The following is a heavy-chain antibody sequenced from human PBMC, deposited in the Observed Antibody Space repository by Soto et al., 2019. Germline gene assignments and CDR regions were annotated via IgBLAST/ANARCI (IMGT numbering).Heavy chain of an antibody. J-gene: IGHJ4*02. Sequence: QITLKESGPALLKPTQTLTLTCTFSGFSLSTTSVAVGWIRQPPGKALEWLALIYWNDREAYSPSLRSRLSISKDTSKSQVVLTMTNVDPVDTATYFCAHSDSPTLFSDYWGPGTLVTVSS. V-gene: IGHV2-5*01. CDR3: AHSDSPTLFSDY. D-gene: IGHD3-3*01. CDR1: GFSLSTTSVA. CDR2: IYWNDRE.